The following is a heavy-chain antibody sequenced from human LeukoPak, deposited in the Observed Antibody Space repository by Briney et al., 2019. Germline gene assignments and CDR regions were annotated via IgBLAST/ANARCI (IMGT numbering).Heavy chain of an antibody. V-gene: IGHV1-18*01. CDR3: ALSGSYAPFDY. CDR2: ISAYNGNT. J-gene: IGHJ4*02. CDR1: GYTFTSYG. Sequence: ASVKVSCKACGYTFTSYGISWVRQAPGQGLEWMGWISAYNGNTNYAQKLQGRVTMTTDTSASTAYMELRSLRSDDTAVYYCALSGSYAPFDYWGQGTLVTVSS. D-gene: IGHD1-26*01.